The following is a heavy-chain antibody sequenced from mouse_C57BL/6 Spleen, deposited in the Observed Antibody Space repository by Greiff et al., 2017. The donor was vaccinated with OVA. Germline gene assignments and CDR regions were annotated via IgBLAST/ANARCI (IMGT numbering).Heavy chain of an antibody. CDR2: IEPETGGT. D-gene: IGHD3-2*02. J-gene: IGHJ4*01. V-gene: IGHV1-15*01. CDR1: GYSCTDYE. Sequence: QVQLQQSGAELVRPGASVTLSCKASGYSCTDYEMHWVKQTPVHGLEWIGAIEPETGGTAYNQKFKGKAILTADKSSSTAYMELRSLTSEDSAVYYCTSGGGSGYRAMHRWGQGTSATDS. CDR3: TSGGGSGYRAMHR.